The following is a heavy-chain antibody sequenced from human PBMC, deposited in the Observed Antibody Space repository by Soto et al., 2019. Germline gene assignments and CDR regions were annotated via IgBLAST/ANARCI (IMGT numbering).Heavy chain of an antibody. Sequence: LSLTCSVSGGSVSNKTYYWSWIRQPPGKRLEWIGYVYYSGSTYYNPSLKSRVTISVDTSKNQFSLKLSSVTAADTAVYYCARQYDFWSGYLDYWGQGTLVTVSS. CDR2: VYYSGST. V-gene: IGHV4-39*01. CDR3: ARQYDFWSGYLDY. CDR1: GGSVSNKTYY. J-gene: IGHJ4*02. D-gene: IGHD3-3*01.